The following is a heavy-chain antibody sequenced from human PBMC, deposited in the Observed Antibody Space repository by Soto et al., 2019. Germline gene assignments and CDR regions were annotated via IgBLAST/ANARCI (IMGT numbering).Heavy chain of an antibody. V-gene: IGHV1-2*02. J-gene: IGHJ4*02. CDR3: ARAMPFGNSNYDY. D-gene: IGHD4-4*01. CDR2: INSNSGGT. CDR1: GYNFTGYY. Sequence: ASVKVSCQASGYNFTGYYMHWVRQAPGQGLEWMGWINSNSGGTKHAQKCQGRVTMNRDTSISTAYMELSRLRSDDTAAYYCARAMPFGNSNYDYWGQGTLVTVSS.